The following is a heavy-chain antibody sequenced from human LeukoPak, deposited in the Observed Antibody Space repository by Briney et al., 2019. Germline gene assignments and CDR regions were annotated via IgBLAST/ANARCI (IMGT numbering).Heavy chain of an antibody. CDR1: GYTFTSYD. Sequence: GASVTVSCKASGYTFTSYDINWVRQAPGQGLEWMGWMNPNSGNTGYAQKFQGRVTITTNTSISTAYMELSSLISEDTAVYYCARASDFWSGPAHHYYYDGMDVWGQGTTVTVSS. V-gene: IGHV1-8*01. CDR3: ARASDFWSGPAHHYYYDGMDV. CDR2: MNPNSGNT. J-gene: IGHJ6*02. D-gene: IGHD3-3*01.